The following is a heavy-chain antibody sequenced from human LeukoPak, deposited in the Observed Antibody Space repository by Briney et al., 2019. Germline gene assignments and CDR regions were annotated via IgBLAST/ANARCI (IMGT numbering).Heavy chain of an antibody. J-gene: IGHJ4*02. CDR3: ARDEAAGLGSFDY. CDR1: GCSISSCDYY. V-gene: IGHV4-30-4*08. Sequence: PSETLSLTCTVSGCSISSCDYYWSWIRQPPGKGLMWIGYIYYSGSTYYNPSLKSRVTISVDTTKNQFSLKLSSVTAADTGVYYCARDEAAGLGSFDYWGQGTLVTVSS. CDR2: IYYSGST. D-gene: IGHD6-13*01.